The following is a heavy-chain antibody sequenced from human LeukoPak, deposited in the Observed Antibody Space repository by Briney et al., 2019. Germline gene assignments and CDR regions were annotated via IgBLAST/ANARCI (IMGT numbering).Heavy chain of an antibody. CDR1: GYTFTGYD. CDR3: ARGPQYCSSTSCYFDY. J-gene: IGHJ4*02. V-gene: IGHV1-2*02. D-gene: IGHD2-2*01. CDR2: INPNSGGT. Sequence: ASVKVSCKASGYTFTGYDMHWVRQAPGQGLEWMGWINPNSGGTNYAQKFQGRVTMTRDTSISTAYMELSRLRSDDTAVYYCARGPQYCSSTSCYFDYWGQGTLVTVSS.